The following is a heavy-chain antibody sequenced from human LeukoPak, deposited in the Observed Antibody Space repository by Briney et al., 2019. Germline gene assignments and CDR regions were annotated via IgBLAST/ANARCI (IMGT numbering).Heavy chain of an antibody. CDR1: GYTFTGYY. CDR2: INPNSGGT. D-gene: IGHD3-3*01. Sequence: GASVKVSCKASGYTFTGYYMHWVRQAPGQGLEWMGWINPNSGGTNYAQKFQGRVTMTRDTSISTAHMELSRLRSDDTAVYYCARIRFLEWLLYYDYWGQGTLVTVSS. J-gene: IGHJ4*02. V-gene: IGHV1-2*02. CDR3: ARIRFLEWLLYYDY.